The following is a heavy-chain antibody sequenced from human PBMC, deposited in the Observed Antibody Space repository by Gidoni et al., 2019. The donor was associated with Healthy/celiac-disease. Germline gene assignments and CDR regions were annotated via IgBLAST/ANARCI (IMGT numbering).Heavy chain of an antibody. CDR1: GFTFISYA. CDR2: ISGSGGST. J-gene: IGHJ4*02. D-gene: IGHD4-17*01. CDR3: AKEPRSGEYDGDWNY. V-gene: IGHV3-23*01. Sequence: EMQKLESGVGVLQPGGSLRLSWAASGFTFISYARSWVRQAPGKGLEWVSAISGSGGSTYYADSVKGRFTISRDNSKNTLYLQINSLRAAGTAVYYCAKEPRSGEYDGDWNYWGQGTLVTVSS.